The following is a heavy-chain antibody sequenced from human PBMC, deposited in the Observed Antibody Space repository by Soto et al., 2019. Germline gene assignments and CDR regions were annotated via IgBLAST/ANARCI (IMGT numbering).Heavy chain of an antibody. D-gene: IGHD3-16*01. V-gene: IGHV1-18*01. Sequence: ASVKVSCKASGYTFTSYGISWVRQAPGQRLEWMGWISAYNGNTNYAQKLQGRVTMTTDTSTSTAYMELRSLRSDDTAVYYCARGRMLKGRDAFDIWGQGTMVTVSS. CDR3: ARGRMLKGRDAFDI. CDR1: GYTFTSYG. J-gene: IGHJ3*02. CDR2: ISAYNGNT.